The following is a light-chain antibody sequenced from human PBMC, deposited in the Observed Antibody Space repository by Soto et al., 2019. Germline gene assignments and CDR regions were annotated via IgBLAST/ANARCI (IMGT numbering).Light chain of an antibody. CDR3: QQSYNAPRT. V-gene: IGKV1-39*01. CDR1: QSISSY. J-gene: IGKJ1*01. CDR2: AAS. Sequence: DIPMTQSPSSLSASVGDRVTISCRASQSISSYLNWYQQKPGEAPNLLIYAASSLQSGVPSRFSGRGSGSDFTLTINSLQPEDFATYYCQQSYNAPRTFGQGTKVEIK.